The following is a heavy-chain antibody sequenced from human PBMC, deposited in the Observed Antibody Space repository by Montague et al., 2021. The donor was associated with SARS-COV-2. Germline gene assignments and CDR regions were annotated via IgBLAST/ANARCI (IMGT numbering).Heavy chain of an antibody. CDR3: AKSFDSSGYMFGRGADS. D-gene: IGHD3-22*01. V-gene: IGHV3-23*01. CDR2: ISGGVGHT. CDR1: GFTFSTFA. Sequence: SLRLSCAASGFTFSTFAMSWVRQAPGRGLEWVSSISGGVGHTYYADSVKGRFSVSRDNSENTVYLHLNSLKDEDTATYYCAKSFDSSGYMFGRGADSWGQGTLVIVSS. J-gene: IGHJ4*02.